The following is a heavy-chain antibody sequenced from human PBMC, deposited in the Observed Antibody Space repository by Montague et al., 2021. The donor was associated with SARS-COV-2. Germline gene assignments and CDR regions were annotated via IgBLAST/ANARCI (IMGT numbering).Heavy chain of an antibody. D-gene: IGHD6-6*01. J-gene: IGHJ6*02. Sequence: SLRLSCAASGFIISVYDMHWVRQVTGKGLEWVSAIGTRGDTYYPDSVEGRSTMSRENAENTLYLQMSSLRAGDTAVYYCARAPPYSSASWGYYGMDGWGQGTTVTVSS. V-gene: IGHV3-13*01. CDR2: IGTRGDT. CDR3: ARAPPYSSASWGYYGMDG. CDR1: GFIISVYD.